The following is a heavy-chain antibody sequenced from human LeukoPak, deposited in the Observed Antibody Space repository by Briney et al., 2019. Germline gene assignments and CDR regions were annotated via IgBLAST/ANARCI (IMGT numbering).Heavy chain of an antibody. CDR1: GGSISSGDYD. J-gene: IGHJ5*02. Sequence: SQSLSLTCTVSGGSISSGDYDWSWIREPPWNGLDWIAFIYYTGSTYYNPSPKRRGTISRDTSQHQFSLALSSVTAADTDVYYCASDSPPYCGGDCYGIWFDPWGPGTLVTVSS. V-gene: IGHV4-30-4*01. D-gene: IGHD2-21*02. CDR3: ASDSPPYCGGDCYGIWFDP. CDR2: IYYTGST.